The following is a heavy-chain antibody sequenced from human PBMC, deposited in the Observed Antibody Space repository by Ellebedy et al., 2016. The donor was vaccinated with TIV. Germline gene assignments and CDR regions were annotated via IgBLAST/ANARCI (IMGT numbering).Heavy chain of an antibody. CDR3: ARVGIAVAGTFYYGMEV. D-gene: IGHD6-19*01. J-gene: IGHJ6*02. CDR2: INAGNGNT. V-gene: IGHV1-3*01. CDR1: GYTFTSYA. Sequence: ASVKVSCXASGYTFTSYAMHWVRQAPGQRLEWMGWINAGNGNTKYSQKFQGRVTITRDTSASTAYMELSSLRSEDTAVYYCARVGIAVAGTFYYGMEVWGQGTTVTVSS.